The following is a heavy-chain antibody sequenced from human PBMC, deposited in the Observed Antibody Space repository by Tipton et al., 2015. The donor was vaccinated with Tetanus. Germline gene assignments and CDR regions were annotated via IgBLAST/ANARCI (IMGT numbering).Heavy chain of an antibody. D-gene: IGHD2-8*02. J-gene: IGHJ6*02. V-gene: IGHV3-7*03. CDR1: GFTFSRYW. CDR3: AKGTGYYGMDV. Sequence: SLRLSCAASGFTFSRYWMSWVRQAPGKGLEWVANIMEDGSEKYYVDSVKGRFTISRDNAKNSMYLQMSSLRAEDTALYYCAKGTGYYGMDVWGQGTTVTVSS. CDR2: IMEDGSEK.